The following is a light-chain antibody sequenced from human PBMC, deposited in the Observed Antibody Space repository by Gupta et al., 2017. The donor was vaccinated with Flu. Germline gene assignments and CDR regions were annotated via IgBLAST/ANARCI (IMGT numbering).Light chain of an antibody. CDR3: MQGNGYPQA. CDR1: QGIRDD. V-gene: IGKV1-6*01. Sequence: AIQMTQSPSSLSASVGDRVTITCRASQGIRDDLGWYRHKPGKAPKRLIYAASTLQSGVPSRFSGSGSGTDFTLNISSLEPEDFAAYYCMQGNGYPQAFGQGTKVEIK. J-gene: IGKJ1*01. CDR2: AAS.